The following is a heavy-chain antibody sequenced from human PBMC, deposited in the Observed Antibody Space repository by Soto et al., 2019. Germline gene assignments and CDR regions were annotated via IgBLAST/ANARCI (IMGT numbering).Heavy chain of an antibody. CDR3: ASNYYDSSGYVDY. V-gene: IGHV3-33*01. Sequence: GGSLRLSCAASGFTFSSCGMHWVRQAPGKGLEWVAVIWYDGSNKYYADSVKGRFTISRDNSKNTLYLQMNSLRAEDTAVYYCASNYYDSSGYVDYWGQGTLVTVSS. CDR1: GFTFSSCG. D-gene: IGHD3-22*01. J-gene: IGHJ4*02. CDR2: IWYDGSNK.